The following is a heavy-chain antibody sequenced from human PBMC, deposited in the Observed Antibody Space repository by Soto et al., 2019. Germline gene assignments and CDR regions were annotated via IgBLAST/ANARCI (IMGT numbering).Heavy chain of an antibody. CDR1: GFTVSTSY. D-gene: IGHD5-18*01. CDR3: AREGVSGYNRAFVD. V-gene: IGHV3-66*01. Sequence: GGSLRLSCAGSGFTVSTSYMSWVRQAPGKGLEWVSFIHSGGSTFYADSVKDRFTVSRDNSKNTLYLQMSSLRVEDTAVYYCAREGVSGYNRAFVDWGQGTLVTVSS. CDR2: IHSGGST. J-gene: IGHJ4*02.